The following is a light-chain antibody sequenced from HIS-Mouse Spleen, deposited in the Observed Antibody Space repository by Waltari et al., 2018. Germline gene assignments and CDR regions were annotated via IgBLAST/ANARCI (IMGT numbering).Light chain of an antibody. J-gene: IGLJ2*01. V-gene: IGLV3-9*01. CDR3: QVWDSSVV. CDR2: RDS. Sequence: SYELTQPLSVSVALGQTARITCGGNNIGSKNVHWYQQKPGQAPVLVSYRDSNRPSGIPERFSGSNSGNTATLTISRAQAGDEADYYCQVWDSSVVFGGGTKLTVL. CDR1: NIGSKN.